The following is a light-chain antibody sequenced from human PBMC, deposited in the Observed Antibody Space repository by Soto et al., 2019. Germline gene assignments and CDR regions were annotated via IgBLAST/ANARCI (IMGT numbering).Light chain of an antibody. CDR1: GSDVGGYNY. Sequence: QSALTQPRSVSGSPGQSVTISCTGTGSDVGGYNYVSWYQQHPGKAPKLMIYDVTKRPSGVPDRFSGSKSGSTASLTISGLQAEDEADYYCCSYAGSNTLLFGGGTQRTVL. J-gene: IGLJ7*01. CDR2: DVT. CDR3: CSYAGSNTLL. V-gene: IGLV2-11*01.